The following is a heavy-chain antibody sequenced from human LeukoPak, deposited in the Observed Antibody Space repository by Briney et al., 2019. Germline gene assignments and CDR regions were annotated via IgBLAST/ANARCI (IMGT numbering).Heavy chain of an antibody. CDR3: ARESYYDSSGYYTYYFDY. V-gene: IGHV3-7*01. CDR2: IKQDGSEK. D-gene: IGHD3-22*01. Sequence: GRSLRLSCAASGFTFSSYWMSWVRQAPGKGLEWVANIKQDGSEKYYVDSVKGRFTISRDNAKNSLYLQMNSLRAEDTAVYYCARESYYDSSGYYTYYFDYWGQGTLVTVSS. CDR1: GFTFSSYW. J-gene: IGHJ4*02.